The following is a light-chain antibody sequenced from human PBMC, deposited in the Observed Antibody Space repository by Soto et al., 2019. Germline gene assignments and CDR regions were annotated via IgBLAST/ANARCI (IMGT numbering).Light chain of an antibody. CDR2: GAS. CDR3: QESYSSPYF. V-gene: IGKV1-39*01. Sequence: DIRLTQSPASLSASVGDRVSITCRTSRSISRYLNWYQQKLGKAPKLLIYGASTLQGGVPSRFSGSGSGTDFTLTISGLQHEDFATYYCQESYSSPYFFGQGTKLEMK. CDR1: RSISRY. J-gene: IGKJ2*01.